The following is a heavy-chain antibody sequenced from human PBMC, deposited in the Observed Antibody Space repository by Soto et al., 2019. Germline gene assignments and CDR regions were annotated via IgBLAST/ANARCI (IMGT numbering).Heavy chain of an antibody. J-gene: IGHJ4*02. Sequence: QVQLVESGGGVVQPGRSLRLSCAASGFTFSSYGMHWVRQAPGKGLEWVAVISYDGSNKYYEDSVKGRFTISRDNSKNTLYLQMNSLRAEDTAVYYCAKDIRASTTWIQLWSAFYYWGQGTLVTVSS. CDR2: ISYDGSNK. V-gene: IGHV3-30*18. CDR3: AKDIRASTTWIQLWSAFYY. CDR1: GFTFSSYG. D-gene: IGHD5-18*01.